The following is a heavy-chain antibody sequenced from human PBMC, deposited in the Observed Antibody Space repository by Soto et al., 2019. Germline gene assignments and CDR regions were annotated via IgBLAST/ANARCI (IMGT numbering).Heavy chain of an antibody. V-gene: IGHV4-59*01. D-gene: IGHD2-2*01. J-gene: IGHJ5*02. Sequence: SETLSLTCTVSGGSISSYYWSWIRQPPGKGLEWIGYIYYIGSTNYNPSLKSRVTISVDTSKNQFSLKLSSVTAADTAVYYCARGLRRQLLNWFDPWGQGTLVTVYS. CDR2: IYYIGST. CDR1: GGSISSYY. CDR3: ARGLRRQLLNWFDP.